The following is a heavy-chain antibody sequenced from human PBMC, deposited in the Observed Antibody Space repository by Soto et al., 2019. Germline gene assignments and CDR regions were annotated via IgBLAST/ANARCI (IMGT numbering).Heavy chain of an antibody. V-gene: IGHV3-48*03. CDR2: ISSSGSTI. D-gene: IGHD2-15*01. Sequence: PGGSLRLSCAASGFTFSSYEMNWVRQAPGKGLEWVSYISSSGSTIYYADSVKGRFTISRDNAKNSLYLQMNSLRAEDTAVYYCARDMGLLPYYYYGMDVWGQGTTVTVS. J-gene: IGHJ6*02. CDR1: GFTFSSYE. CDR3: ARDMGLLPYYYYGMDV.